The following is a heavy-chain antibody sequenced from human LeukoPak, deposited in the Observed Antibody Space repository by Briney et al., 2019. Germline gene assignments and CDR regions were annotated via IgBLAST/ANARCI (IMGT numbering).Heavy chain of an antibody. CDR2: IDHNGIT. Sequence: PSETLSLTCAVSGESFSGNFWTWIRQSPGKGLEWIGEIDHNGITHYNPSLKSRVAMSVDTTRKRFSLTLTSENAADTAVYYCARGGGGVKAFYYDYWGQGSLVTVSS. J-gene: IGHJ4*02. V-gene: IGHV4-34*01. CDR1: GESFSGNF. D-gene: IGHD3-3*01. CDR3: ARGGGGVKAFYYDY.